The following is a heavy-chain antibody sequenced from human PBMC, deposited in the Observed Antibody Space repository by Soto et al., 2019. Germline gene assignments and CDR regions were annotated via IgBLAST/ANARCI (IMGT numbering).Heavy chain of an antibody. CDR2: IWYDGSNK. J-gene: IGHJ4*02. D-gene: IGHD3-10*01. CDR3: ARGYGSGSYIHDY. V-gene: IGHV3-33*01. Sequence: QVQLVESGGGVVQPGRSLRLSCAASGFTFSSYGMHWVRQAPGKGLEWVAIIWYDGSNKYDTDSVKGRFTISRDNSKNPLYLQMDSLRAEDTAVYYCARGYGSGSYIHDYWGQGTLVTVSS. CDR1: GFTFSSYG.